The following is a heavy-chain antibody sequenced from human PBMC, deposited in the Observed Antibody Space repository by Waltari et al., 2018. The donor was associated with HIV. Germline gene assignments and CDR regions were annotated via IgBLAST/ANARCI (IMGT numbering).Heavy chain of an antibody. V-gene: IGHV4-4*07. CDR1: GGSISSYY. CDR2: IYTSGST. Sequence: QVQLQESGPGLVKPSETLSLTCTVSGGSISSYYWSWIRQPAGKGLEWIGRIYTSGSTNYNPSLKSRVTMSVDTSKNQFSLKLSSVTAADTAVYYCASSYYDSSGYAVFDYWGQGTLVTVSS. CDR3: ASSYYDSSGYAVFDY. J-gene: IGHJ4*02. D-gene: IGHD3-22*01.